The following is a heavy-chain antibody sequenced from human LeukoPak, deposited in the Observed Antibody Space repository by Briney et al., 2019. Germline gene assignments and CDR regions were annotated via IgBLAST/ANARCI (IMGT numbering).Heavy chain of an antibody. V-gene: IGHV3-11*06. D-gene: IGHD3-9*01. CDR3: ARGPYSYNYDIPVDYFDY. Sequence: GGSLRLSCAASGFTFSGYYMSWIRQAPGKGLEWVSYISSSSSYTNYADSVKGRFTISRDNAKNSLYLQMNSLRAEDTAVYYCARGPYSYNYDIPVDYFDYWGQGTLVTVSS. J-gene: IGHJ4*02. CDR1: GFTFSGYY. CDR2: ISSSSSYT.